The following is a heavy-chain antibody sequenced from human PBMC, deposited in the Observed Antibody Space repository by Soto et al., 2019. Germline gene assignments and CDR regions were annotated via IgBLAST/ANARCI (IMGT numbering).Heavy chain of an antibody. CDR2: INPSSGAT. D-gene: IGHD2-21*02. Sequence: QVQLVQSGAEVKKPGSSVKLSCKASGYNFIAYYIYWVRQAPGQGPEWMGMINPSSGATNYAQKFPGRVTVTRDTSTSTAYLELSSVRSEDAAVYYCAKYCGGDCRHFDAWGQGTLVTVSS. CDR3: AKYCGGDCRHFDA. J-gene: IGHJ4*02. V-gene: IGHV1-46*01. CDR1: GYNFIAYY.